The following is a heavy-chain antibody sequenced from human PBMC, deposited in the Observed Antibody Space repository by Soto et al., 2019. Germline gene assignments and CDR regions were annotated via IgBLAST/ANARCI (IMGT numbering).Heavy chain of an antibody. CDR3: ARSGDPVDYFYYYGMDG. V-gene: IGHV1-18*01. D-gene: IGHD4-17*01. CDR1: GYTFTTYG. CDR2: ISAYNGNT. Sequence: QVQLVQSGAEVKKPGASVKVSCKASGYTFTTYGISWVRQAPGQGLEWMGWISAYNGNTNYALKFQGRVTMTTDTSTSTAYMELRILRCDDRTVYDCARSGDPVDYFYYYGMDGWGQGTTVTVSS. J-gene: IGHJ6*02.